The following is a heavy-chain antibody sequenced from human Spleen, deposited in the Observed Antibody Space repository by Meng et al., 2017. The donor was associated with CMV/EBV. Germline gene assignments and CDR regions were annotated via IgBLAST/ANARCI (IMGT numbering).Heavy chain of an antibody. D-gene: IGHD1-26*01. J-gene: IGHJ6*02. V-gene: IGHV3-30*02. Sequence: GESLKISCAASGFTFSIYGMQWVRQAPGKGLEWVAFIPNDGSNNYYADSVRDRFTISRDNSKKTLYLQMNSLRAEDTGVYYCAKGGGVPYYYYYYGMDVWGQGTTVTVSS. CDR2: IPNDGSNN. CDR3: AKGGGVPYYYYYYGMDV. CDR1: GFTFSIYG.